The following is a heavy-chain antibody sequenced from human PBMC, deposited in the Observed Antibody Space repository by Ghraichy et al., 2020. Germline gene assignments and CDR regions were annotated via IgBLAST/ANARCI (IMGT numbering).Heavy chain of an antibody. CDR2: ISYDGSNK. V-gene: IGHV3-30-3*01. D-gene: IGHD2-2*01. CDR1: GFTFSSYA. J-gene: IGHJ4*02. CDR3: ARSGFHHQEGADH. Sequence: GGSLRLSCAASGFTFSSYAFHWVRQAPGKGLEWVAVISYDGSNKYYVDSVEGRFTLSRDNSKNTLYLQMNNLRDEDTAVYYCARSGFHHQEGADHWGQGTLVTVSS.